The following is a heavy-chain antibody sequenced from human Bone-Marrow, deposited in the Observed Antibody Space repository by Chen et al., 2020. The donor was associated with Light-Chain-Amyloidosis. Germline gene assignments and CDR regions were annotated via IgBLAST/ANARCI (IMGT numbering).Heavy chain of an antibody. J-gene: IGHJ4*02. CDR3: ARPTSVWLQLTTGGDF. CDR2: ISSNSYK. D-gene: IGHD6-19*01. Sequence: EVKLVESGGGLVKPGGSLRLSCAASGFTFSSHAMTWVRQAPGKGLEWLSSISSNSYKYYADSVKGRFTISRDNAMNSVYLQMNSLRAEDTAIYYCARPTSVWLQLTTGGDFWGQGTLVTVSS. V-gene: IGHV3-21*02. CDR1: GFTFSSHA.